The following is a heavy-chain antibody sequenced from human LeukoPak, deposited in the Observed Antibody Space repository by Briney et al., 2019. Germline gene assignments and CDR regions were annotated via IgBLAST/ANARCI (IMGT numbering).Heavy chain of an antibody. CDR2: IIPIFGTA. Sequence: SVKVSCKASGGTFSGYAISWVRQAPGQGLEWMGGIIPIFGTANYAQKFQGRVTITADESTSTAYMELSSLRSEDTAVYYCARGAAIFGVVMYYYYMDVWGKGTTVTVSS. CDR1: GGTFSGYA. V-gene: IGHV1-69*13. J-gene: IGHJ6*03. D-gene: IGHD3-3*01. CDR3: ARGAAIFGVVMYYYYMDV.